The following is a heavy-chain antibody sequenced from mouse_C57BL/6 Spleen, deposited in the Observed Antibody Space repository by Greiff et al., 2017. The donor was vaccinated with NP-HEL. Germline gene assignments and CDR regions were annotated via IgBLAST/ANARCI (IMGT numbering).Heavy chain of an antibody. CDR1: GYTFTDYY. CDR2: IDPNNGGT. CDR3: ARRGGVYYGNYDYAMDY. D-gene: IGHD2-1*01. V-gene: IGHV1-26*01. Sequence: VQLQQSGPELVKPGASVKISCKASGYTFTDYYMNWVKQSHGKSLEWIGDIDPNNGGTSYNQKFKGKGTLTADKSSSTAYMELRSLTSEDSAVYYCARRGGVYYGNYDYAMDYWGQGTSVTVSS. J-gene: IGHJ4*01.